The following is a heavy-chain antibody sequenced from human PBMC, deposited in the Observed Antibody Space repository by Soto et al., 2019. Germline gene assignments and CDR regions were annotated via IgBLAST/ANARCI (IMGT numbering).Heavy chain of an antibody. V-gene: IGHV1-3*01. CDR3: AREDY. Sequence: ASVKVSCKASGYRFSDLGMHWVRQAPGQRLEWMGWIHAGNGNTKYSQKYQGRVTITRDTSASTAYMELSSLRSEDTAVYYCAREDYWGQGTLVTVSS. CDR1: GYRFSDLG. J-gene: IGHJ4*02. CDR2: IHAGNGNT.